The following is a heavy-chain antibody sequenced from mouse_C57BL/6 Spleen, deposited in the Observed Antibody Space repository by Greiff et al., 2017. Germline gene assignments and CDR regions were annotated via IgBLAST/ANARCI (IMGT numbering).Heavy chain of an antibody. CDR1: GYAFSSSW. CDR2: IYPGDGDT. J-gene: IGHJ4*01. CDR3: ARGYYGSSPYAMDY. V-gene: IGHV1-80*01. D-gene: IGHD1-1*01. Sequence: VQLQQPGAELVMPGASVKLSCKASGYAFSSSWMNWVKQRPGKGLEWIGQIYPGDGDTNYNGKFKGKATLTADKSSSTAYMQLSSLTSEDSAVYFCARGYYGSSPYAMDYWGQGTSVTVAS.